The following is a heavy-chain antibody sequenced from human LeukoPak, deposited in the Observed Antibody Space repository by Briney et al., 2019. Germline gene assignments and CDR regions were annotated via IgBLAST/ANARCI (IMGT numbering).Heavy chain of an antibody. D-gene: IGHD6-19*01. V-gene: IGHV1-69*05. CDR3: ARGSSGHDHY. CDR2: IIPIFGTA. Sequence: QGXEWRGGIIPIFGTANYAQKFQGRVTITTDESTSTAYMELSSLRSEDTAVYYCARGSSGHDHYWGQGTLVTVSS. J-gene: IGHJ4*02.